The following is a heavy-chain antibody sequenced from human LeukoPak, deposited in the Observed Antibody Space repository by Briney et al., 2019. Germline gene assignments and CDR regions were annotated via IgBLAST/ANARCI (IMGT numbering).Heavy chain of an antibody. CDR1: GITFSSYE. V-gene: IGHV3-48*03. J-gene: IGHJ4*02. D-gene: IGHD6-19*01. CDR2: ISTSGSTI. Sequence: PPGGSLRLPCVVSGITFSSYEMNWVRQAPGKGLEWVSYISTSGSTIYYADSVKGRFTISRDNAKNSLYLQMNGLRAEDTAIYYCASPQWLAFWGQGTLVTVSS. CDR3: ASPQWLAF.